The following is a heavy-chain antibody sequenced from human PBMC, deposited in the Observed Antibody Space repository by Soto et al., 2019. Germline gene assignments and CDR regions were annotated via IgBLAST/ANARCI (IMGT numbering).Heavy chain of an antibody. V-gene: IGHV4-34*01. J-gene: IGHJ6*02. CDR2: INHSGST. D-gene: IGHD6-13*01. Sequence: SETLSLTCAVYGGSFSGYYWSWIRQPPGKGLEWIGEINHSGSTNYNPSLKSRVTISVDTSKNQFSLKLSSVTAADTAVYYCARGRGSSWYYYYYGMDVWGQGTTVTVSS. CDR3: ARGRGSSWYYYYYGMDV. CDR1: GGSFSGYY.